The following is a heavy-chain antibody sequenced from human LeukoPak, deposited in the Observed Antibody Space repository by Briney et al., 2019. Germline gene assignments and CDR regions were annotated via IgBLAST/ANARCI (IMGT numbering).Heavy chain of an antibody. CDR2: IIPIFGTA. D-gene: IGHD2-8*01. J-gene: IGHJ5*02. Sequence: AAVKVSCKASGCTFSSYAISWVRQAPGQGLEWMGRIIPIFGTANYAQKFQGRVMITTDEYTSTAYMELSSLRSEDAAVYYCARDGGGLYCTNGVCYNSWFDPWGQGTLVTVSS. CDR3: ARDGGGLYCTNGVCYNSWFDP. V-gene: IGHV1-69*05. CDR1: GCTFSSYA.